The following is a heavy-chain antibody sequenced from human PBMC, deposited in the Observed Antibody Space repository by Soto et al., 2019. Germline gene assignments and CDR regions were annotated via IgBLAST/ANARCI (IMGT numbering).Heavy chain of an antibody. J-gene: IGHJ5*02. CDR1: GYTFTGYY. CDR3: ASSPLITIFGAYRPWLDP. Sequence: ASVKVSCKASGYTFTGYYMHWVRQAPGQGLEWMGWINPNSGGTNYAQKFQGWVTMTRDTSISTAYMELSRLRSDDTAVYYCASSPLITIFGAYRPWLDPWGQGTRVTVS. V-gene: IGHV1-2*04. CDR2: INPNSGGT. D-gene: IGHD3-3*01.